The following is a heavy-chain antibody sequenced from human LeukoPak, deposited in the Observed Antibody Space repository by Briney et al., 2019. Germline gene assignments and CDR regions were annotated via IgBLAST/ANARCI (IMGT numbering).Heavy chain of an antibody. CDR1: GFTFSTYE. Sequence: PGGSLRLSCAASGFTFSTYEMAWVRQAPGKGLEWVAYISRSGGNIYYADSVKGRFTISRDNAKNSLYLQMNSLRDEDTAVYYCARDRGSRDPLDYWGQGTLVTVSS. J-gene: IGHJ4*02. CDR3: ARDRGSRDPLDY. D-gene: IGHD5-24*01. CDR2: ISRSGGNI. V-gene: IGHV3-48*03.